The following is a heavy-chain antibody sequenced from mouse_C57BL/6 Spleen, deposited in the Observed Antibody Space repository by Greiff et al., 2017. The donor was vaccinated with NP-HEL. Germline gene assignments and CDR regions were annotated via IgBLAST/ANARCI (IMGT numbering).Heavy chain of an antibody. CDR3: ARNWPDYYAMDY. CDR2: IYPGSGST. V-gene: IGHV1-55*01. Sequence: QVQLKQPGAELVKPGASVKMSCKASGYTFTSYWITWVKQRPGQGLEWIGDIYPGSGSTNYNEKFKSKATLTVDTSSSTAYMQLSSLTSEDSAVYYCARNWPDYYAMDYWGQGTSVTVSS. CDR1: GYTFTSYW. J-gene: IGHJ4*01. D-gene: IGHD4-1*01.